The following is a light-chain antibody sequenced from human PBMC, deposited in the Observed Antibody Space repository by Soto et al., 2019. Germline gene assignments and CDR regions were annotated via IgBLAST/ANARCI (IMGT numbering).Light chain of an antibody. Sequence: VLTQSSSASASLGSSVKLTCTLSSGHSSFIIAWHQQQPGKAPRFLMKLEGSGSHNKGSGVPDRFSGSSSGADRYLTISNLQSEDEADYYCETWDSNTRVFGGGTQLTVL. CDR1: SGHSSFI. CDR2: LEGSGSH. CDR3: ETWDSNTRV. J-gene: IGLJ3*02. V-gene: IGLV4-60*03.